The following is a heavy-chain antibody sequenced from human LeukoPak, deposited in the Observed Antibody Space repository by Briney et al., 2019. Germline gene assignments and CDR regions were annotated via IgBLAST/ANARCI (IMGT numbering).Heavy chain of an antibody. Sequence: GGSLRLSCAASGFTFSSNWMHWVRQAPGKGLVWVSRINNDGSGTSYADSVKGRFTISRDNAKNTLYLQMNGLRVEDTAVYYCARRGDGYNNGMDVWGQGTTVTVSS. D-gene: IGHD5-24*01. J-gene: IGHJ6*02. V-gene: IGHV3-74*01. CDR2: INNDGSGT. CDR1: GFTFSSNW. CDR3: ARRGDGYNNGMDV.